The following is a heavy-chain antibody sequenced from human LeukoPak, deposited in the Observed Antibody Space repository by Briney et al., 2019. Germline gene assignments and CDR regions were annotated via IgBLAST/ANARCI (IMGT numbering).Heavy chain of an antibody. CDR3: ARDGGSSWNYYYYYYMDV. CDR1: GGSISSYY. V-gene: IGHV4-4*07. J-gene: IGHJ6*03. CDR2: IYTSGST. Sequence: SETLSLTSTVSGGSISSYYWSWIRQPAGKGLEWIGRIYTSGSTNYNPYLKSRVTMSVDTSKNQFSLKLSSVTAADTAVYYCARDGGSSWNYYYYYYMDVWGKGTTVTVSS. D-gene: IGHD6-13*01.